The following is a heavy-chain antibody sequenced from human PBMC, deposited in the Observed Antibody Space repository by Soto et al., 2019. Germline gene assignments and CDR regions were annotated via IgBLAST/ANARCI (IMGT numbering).Heavy chain of an antibody. J-gene: IGHJ6*02. Sequence: VQVSCKASEGTFISYAISCVRQAPGQEVEWMGGIIPIFGTANYAQKFQGRVTITADKSTSTAYMELSSLRSADTAVYYCARGPSHYCGEASPSNYDYGIDGWGRGTTGTVSS. CDR3: ARGPSHYCGEASPSNYDYGIDG. V-gene: IGHV1-69*06. D-gene: IGHD2-21*01. CDR1: EGTFISYA. CDR2: IIPIFGTA.